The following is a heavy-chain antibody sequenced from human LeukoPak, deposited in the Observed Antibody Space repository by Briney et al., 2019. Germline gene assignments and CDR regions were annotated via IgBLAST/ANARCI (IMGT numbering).Heavy chain of an antibody. Sequence: PSETLSLTCTVSGYSISSGYYWGWIRQPPGKGLEWIGSIYHSGSTYYNPSLKSRVTISVDTSKNQFSLKLSSVTAADTAVYYCARTRVPGSYSPKGPFDYWGQGTLVTVSS. J-gene: IGHJ4*02. CDR3: ARTRVPGSYSPKGPFDY. D-gene: IGHD1-26*01. V-gene: IGHV4-38-2*02. CDR1: GYSISSGYY. CDR2: IYHSGST.